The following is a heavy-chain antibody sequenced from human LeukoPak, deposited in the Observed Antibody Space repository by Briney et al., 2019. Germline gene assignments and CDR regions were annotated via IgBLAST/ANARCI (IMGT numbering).Heavy chain of an antibody. V-gene: IGHV4-38-2*02. CDR3: ARASYFGSGRFDY. Sequence: SETLSLTCTVSGYSITSGYYWGWIRPPPGKGLEWIGSIYHSGTAYYNPSLKSRVTISVDTSKNHFSLKLKSVTAADTAFYYCARASYFGSGRFDYWGQGALVTVSS. J-gene: IGHJ4*02. CDR1: GYSITSGYY. CDR2: IYHSGTA. D-gene: IGHD3-10*01.